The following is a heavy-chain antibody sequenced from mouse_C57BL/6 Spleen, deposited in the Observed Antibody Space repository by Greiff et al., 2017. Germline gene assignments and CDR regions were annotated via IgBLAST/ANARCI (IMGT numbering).Heavy chain of an antibody. J-gene: IGHJ4*01. CDR1: GFTFSDYG. CDR3: ASYRDYAMDY. Sequence: EVMLVESGGGLVKPGGSLKLSCAASGFTFSDYGMHWVRQAPEKGLEWVAYISSGSSTIYYADTVKGRFTISRDNAKNTLFLQMTSLRSEDTAMYHCASYRDYAMDYWGQGTSLTVSS. D-gene: IGHD2-12*01. CDR2: ISSGSSTI. V-gene: IGHV5-17*01.